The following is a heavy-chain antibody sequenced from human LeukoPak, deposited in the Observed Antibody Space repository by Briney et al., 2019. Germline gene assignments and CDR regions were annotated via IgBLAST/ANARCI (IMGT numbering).Heavy chain of an antibody. J-gene: IGHJ3*02. CDR2: ISIRNGDI. Sequence: ASVQVSSMPSVFTLTIHSIGSVRQAPRHGLEWMGWISIRNGDIKSSQKFQGRVSMTTDTSTGTAYMERRSPRRNDTAVYYCARDTPTWGPGNSLDIWGQGTMVTVSS. CDR1: VFTLTIHS. V-gene: IGHV1-18*01. D-gene: IGHD5-12*01. CDR3: ARDTPTWGPGNSLDI.